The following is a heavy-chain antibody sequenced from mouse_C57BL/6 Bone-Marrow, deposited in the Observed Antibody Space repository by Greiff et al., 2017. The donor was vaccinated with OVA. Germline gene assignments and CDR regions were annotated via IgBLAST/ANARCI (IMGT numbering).Heavy chain of an antibody. CDR2: IYPGGGYP. CDR3: ARRGDGNFLCDY. J-gene: IGHJ2*01. Sequence: QVQLQQSGAELVRPGTSVKISCKASGYTFTNYWIGWAKQRPGPGLEWIGDIYPGGGYPNCNEKFKVKATLTADKSSSTAYRQFSILTSEDSAIDYCARRGDGNFLCDYWGQGTTLTVSS. V-gene: IGHV1-63*01. CDR1: GYTFTNYW. D-gene: IGHD2-1*01.